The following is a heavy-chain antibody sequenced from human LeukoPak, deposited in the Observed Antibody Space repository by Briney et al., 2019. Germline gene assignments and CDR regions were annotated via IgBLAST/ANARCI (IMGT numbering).Heavy chain of an antibody. D-gene: IGHD3-22*01. CDR2: IYYSGST. CDR3: ARDFSTYYDSSSFYGDSCFDY. J-gene: IGHJ4*02. Sequence: SETLSLTCTVSGGSISSYYWNWIRQPPGKGLEWIGYIYYSGSTNYNPSLESRVTISVDTSKNQFSLRLSSVTAADTAVYYCARDFSTYYDSSSFYGDSCFDYWGQGILVTVSS. CDR1: GGSISSYY. V-gene: IGHV4-59*01.